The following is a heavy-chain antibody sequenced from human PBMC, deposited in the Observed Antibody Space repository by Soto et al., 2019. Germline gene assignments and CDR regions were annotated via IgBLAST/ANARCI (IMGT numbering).Heavy chain of an antibody. J-gene: IGHJ4*02. CDR2: LSGSGGNI. CDR3: AKGGWLEDY. CDR1: GFPFSKFD. D-gene: IGHD6-19*01. Sequence: EVQLLESGGGLVQPGGSLRLSCAASGFPFSKFDMSWVRQAPGKGLEWVAVLSGSGGNIHYADSVQGRFTISRDNSRNTVYLQMNSLRVEGTDVYYCAKGGWLEDYGGQGTVVTVSA. V-gene: IGHV3-23*01.